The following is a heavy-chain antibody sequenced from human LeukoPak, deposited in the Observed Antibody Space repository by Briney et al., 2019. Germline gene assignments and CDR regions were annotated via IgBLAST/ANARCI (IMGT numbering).Heavy chain of an antibody. CDR2: ISSSSSTI. CDR3: ARDGEGDYSSSWTSLYYYYYMDV. D-gene: IGHD6-13*01. J-gene: IGHJ6*03. CDR1: GFTFSSYE. V-gene: IGHV3-48*01. Sequence: GGSLRLSCAASGFTFSSYEMNWVRQAPGKGLEWVSYISSSSSTIYYADSVKGRFTISRDNAKNSLYLQMNSLRAEDTAVYYCARDGEGDYSSSWTSLYYYYYMDVWGKGTTVTVSS.